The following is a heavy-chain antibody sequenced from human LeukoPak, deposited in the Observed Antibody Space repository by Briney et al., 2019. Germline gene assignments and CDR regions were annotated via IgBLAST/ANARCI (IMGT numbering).Heavy chain of an antibody. CDR1: GDSVSGNTAA. V-gene: IGHV6-1*01. Sequence: SQTLSLTCAISGDSVSGNTAAWYWIRQSPSRGLEWLGRTYYRSKWNHQYAESVKSRITINADTSKNQFSLQLNSVTPDDTAVYYCARDPSGDQGFDCWGQGTLVTVSS. CDR3: ARDPSGDQGFDC. J-gene: IGHJ5*01. D-gene: IGHD3-10*01. CDR2: TYYRSKWNH.